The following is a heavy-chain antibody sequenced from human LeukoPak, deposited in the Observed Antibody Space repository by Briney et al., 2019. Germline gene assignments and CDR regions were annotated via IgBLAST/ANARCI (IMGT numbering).Heavy chain of an antibody. J-gene: IGHJ5*02. D-gene: IGHD1-7*01. CDR2: INPSGGST. Sequence: ASVKVSCKASGYTFTSYYMHWVRRAPGQGLEWMGIINPSGGSTTYAQKFQGSITMTRDTSTSTVYMELSSLRSEDTAVYYCARGDNWNWGLDPWGQGTLVTVSS. CDR3: ARGDNWNWGLDP. V-gene: IGHV1-46*03. CDR1: GYTFTSYY.